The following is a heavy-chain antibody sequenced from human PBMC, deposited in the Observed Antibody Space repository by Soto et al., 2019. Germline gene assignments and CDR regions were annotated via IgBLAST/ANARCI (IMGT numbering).Heavy chain of an antibody. CDR1: GFSLSTSGVG. Sequence: NPTQTLTLTCTFSGFSLSTSGVGVGWIRQPPGKALEWLALIYWNDDKRYSPSLKSRLTITKDTFKNQVVLTMTNMDPVDTATYYCAHRSSMVRDYNWFDPWGQGTLVTVSS. D-gene: IGHD3-10*01. CDR2: IYWNDDK. J-gene: IGHJ5*02. CDR3: AHRSSMVRDYNWFDP. V-gene: IGHV2-5*01.